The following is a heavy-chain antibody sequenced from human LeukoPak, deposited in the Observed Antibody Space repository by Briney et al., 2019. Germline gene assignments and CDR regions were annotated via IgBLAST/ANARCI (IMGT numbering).Heavy chain of an antibody. CDR1: GGTFSSYA. V-gene: IGHV1-69*13. D-gene: IGHD3-16*01. Sequence: ASVKVSCKASGGTFSSYAISWVRQAPGQGLEWMGGIIPIFGTANYAQKFQGRVTITADESTSTAYMELSSLRSEDTAVYYCARDGGLDNWFDPWGQGTLVTVSS. J-gene: IGHJ5*02. CDR2: IIPIFGTA. CDR3: ARDGGLDNWFDP.